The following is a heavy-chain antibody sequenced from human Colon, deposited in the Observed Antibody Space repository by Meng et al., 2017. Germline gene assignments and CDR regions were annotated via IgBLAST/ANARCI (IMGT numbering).Heavy chain of an antibody. Sequence: QVQAHTSGAEWLNPSMTLPLTCAVSVGSFRCYYCTWIRQPPGKGLEWIGEINHSGSTNYNPSLKCRVTISVNTSKNQFSLKLSSVTAADTAVYYCARERLSSGWYGGRWFDPWGQGTLVTVSS. CDR2: INHSGST. V-gene: IGHV4-34*01. J-gene: IGHJ5*02. CDR3: ARERLSSGWYGGRWFDP. D-gene: IGHD6-19*01. CDR1: VGSFRCYY.